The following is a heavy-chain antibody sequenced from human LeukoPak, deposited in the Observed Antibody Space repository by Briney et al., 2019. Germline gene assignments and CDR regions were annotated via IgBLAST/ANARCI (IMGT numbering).Heavy chain of an antibody. CDR1: GFTVDDYA. D-gene: IGHD5-12*01. Sequence: PGGSLRLSCAASGFTVDDYAMHWVRQAPGKGLEWVSLISWDGGSTYYADSVKGRFTISRDNSRHTLYLQINSLGDEDTALYYCAKDKEYSGFGPILSGYYYGMDVWGKGTTVTVSS. V-gene: IGHV3-43D*04. CDR2: ISWDGGST. CDR3: AKDKEYSGFGPILSGYYYGMDV. J-gene: IGHJ6*04.